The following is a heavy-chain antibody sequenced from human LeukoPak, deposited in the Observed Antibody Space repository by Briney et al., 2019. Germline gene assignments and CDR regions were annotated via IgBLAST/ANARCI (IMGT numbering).Heavy chain of an antibody. Sequence: PSETLSLTCAVYGGSFSGYYWSWIRQPPGKGLEWIGEINHSGSTNYNPSLKSRVTISVDTSKNQFSLKLSSLTAADMPVYYCARGGGIVVVPAAIKPFDPWGQGTLVNGSS. CDR3: ARGGGIVVVPAAIKPFDP. CDR2: INHSGST. J-gene: IGHJ5*02. CDR1: GGSFSGYY. D-gene: IGHD2-2*01. V-gene: IGHV4-34*01.